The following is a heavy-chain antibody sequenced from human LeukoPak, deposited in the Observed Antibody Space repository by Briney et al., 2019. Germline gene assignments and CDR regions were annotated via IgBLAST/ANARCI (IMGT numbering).Heavy chain of an antibody. Sequence: GGSLRLSCAASGFTFSSYEMNWVRQATGKGLEWVSYISSSGSNIYYADSVKGRFNISRDNAKNSLYLQMNSLRAEDTAVYYCARISGYYLFDYWGQGTLVTVSS. CDR3: ARISGYYLFDY. J-gene: IGHJ4*02. V-gene: IGHV3-48*03. D-gene: IGHD3-22*01. CDR2: ISSSGSNI. CDR1: GFTFSSYE.